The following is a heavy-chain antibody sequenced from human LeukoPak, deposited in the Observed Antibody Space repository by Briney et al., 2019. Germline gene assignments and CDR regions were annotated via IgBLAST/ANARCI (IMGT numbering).Heavy chain of an antibody. CDR1: GGSISSGSYY. CDR2: IYTSGST. J-gene: IGHJ5*02. V-gene: IGHV4-61*02. CDR3: ASLRDYIGWFDP. Sequence: SETLSLTCTVSGGSISSGSYYWSWIRQPAGKGLEWIGRIYTSGSTNYNPSLKSRVTISVDTSKNQFSLKLSSVTAADTAVYYCASLRDYIGWFDPWGQGTLVTVSS. D-gene: IGHD4-11*01.